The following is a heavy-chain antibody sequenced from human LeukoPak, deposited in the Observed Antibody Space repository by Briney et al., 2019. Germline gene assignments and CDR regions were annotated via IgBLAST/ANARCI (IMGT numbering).Heavy chain of an antibody. CDR2: INPNSGGT. D-gene: IGHD5-12*01. V-gene: IGHV1-2*02. Sequence: ASVKVSCKASGYTFTGYYMHWVRQAPGQGLEWMGWINPNSGGTNYAQKFQGRVTMTRDTSISTAYMELSRLRSDDTAVYCCARVIVASYLGAFDIWGQGTMVTVSS. J-gene: IGHJ3*02. CDR3: ARVIVASYLGAFDI. CDR1: GYTFTGYY.